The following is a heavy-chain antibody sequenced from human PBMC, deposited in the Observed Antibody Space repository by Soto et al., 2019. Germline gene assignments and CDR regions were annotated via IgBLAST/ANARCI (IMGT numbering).Heavy chain of an antibody. CDR3: ARDPYGDYPGYYGMDV. D-gene: IGHD4-17*01. CDR1: GYTFTSYG. CDR2: ISAYNGNT. J-gene: IGHJ6*02. Sequence: QVQLVQSGAEVKKPGASVKVPCKASGYTFTSYGISWVRQAPGQGLEWMGWISAYNGNTNYAQKLQGRVTMTTDTSTSTAYMELRSLRSDDTAVYYCARDPYGDYPGYYGMDVWGQGTTVTVSS. V-gene: IGHV1-18*01.